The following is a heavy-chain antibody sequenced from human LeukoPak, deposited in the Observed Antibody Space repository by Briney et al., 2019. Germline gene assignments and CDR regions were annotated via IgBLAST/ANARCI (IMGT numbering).Heavy chain of an antibody. Sequence: SETLSLTCAVSGGSISSGGYSWSWIRQPPGKGLEWIGYIYHSGSTYYNPSLKSRVTISVDTSKNQFSLKLSSVTAADTAVYYCAMSHGIAAAGPRRGNAFDIWGQGTMVTVSS. V-gene: IGHV4-30-2*01. CDR3: AMSHGIAAAGPRRGNAFDI. D-gene: IGHD6-13*01. J-gene: IGHJ3*02. CDR2: IYHSGST. CDR1: GGSISSGGYS.